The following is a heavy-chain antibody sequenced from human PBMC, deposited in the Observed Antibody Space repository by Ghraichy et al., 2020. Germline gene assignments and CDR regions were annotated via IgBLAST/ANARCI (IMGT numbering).Heavy chain of an antibody. CDR2: IYPGDSDT. CDR3: ARIMYSSSSVGGSGSSWFDP. V-gene: IGHV5-51*01. J-gene: IGHJ5*02. D-gene: IGHD6-6*01. CDR1: GYSFTSYW. Sequence: GESLNISCKGSGYSFTSYWIGWVRQMPGKGLEWMGIIYPGDSDTRYSPSFQGQVTISADKSISTAYMQWSSLKASDTAMYYCARIMYSSSSVGGSGSSWFDPWGQGTLVTVSS.